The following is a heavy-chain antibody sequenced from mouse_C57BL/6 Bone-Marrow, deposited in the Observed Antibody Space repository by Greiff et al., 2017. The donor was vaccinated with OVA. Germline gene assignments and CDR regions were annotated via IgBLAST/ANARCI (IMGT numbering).Heavy chain of an antibody. Sequence: QVQLQQSGAELARPGASVKLSCKASGYTFTSYGISWVKQRTGQGLEWIGEIYPRSGNTYYNEKFKGKATLTADKSSSTAYMELRSLTSEDSAVYFCAFYDYEGAWFADWGQGTLVTVSA. CDR2: IYPRSGNT. CDR1: GYTFTSYG. J-gene: IGHJ3*01. V-gene: IGHV1-81*01. D-gene: IGHD2-4*01. CDR3: AFYDYEGAWFAD.